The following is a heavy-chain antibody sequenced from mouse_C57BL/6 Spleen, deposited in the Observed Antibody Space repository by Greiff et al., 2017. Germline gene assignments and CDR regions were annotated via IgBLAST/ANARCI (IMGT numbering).Heavy chain of an antibody. CDR2: IDPSDSYT. CDR1: GYTFTSYW. Sequence: QVQLQQSGAELVRPGTSVKLSCKASGYTFTSYWMHWVKQRPGQGLEWIGVIDPSDSYTNYNQKFKGKATLTVDTSSSTAYMQLSSLTSEDSAVYYCARKDYGTSFLFDYWGQGTTLTVSS. V-gene: IGHV1-59*01. J-gene: IGHJ2*01. D-gene: IGHD1-1*01. CDR3: ARKDYGTSFLFDY.